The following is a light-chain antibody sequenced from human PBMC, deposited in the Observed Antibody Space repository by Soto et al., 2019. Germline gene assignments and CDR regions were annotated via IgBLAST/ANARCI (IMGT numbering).Light chain of an antibody. CDR2: DAS. CDR1: QSVRGN. CDR3: QQYNSWPYT. V-gene: IGKV3-15*01. J-gene: IGKJ2*01. Sequence: EIVMTQSPATLSVSPGERVALSCRASQSVRGNFAWYQQKPGQAPRILIYDASTRATGIPARFSGSGSGTEFTLTISGLQSEDFGVFYCQQYNSWPYTCGQGTKLEIK.